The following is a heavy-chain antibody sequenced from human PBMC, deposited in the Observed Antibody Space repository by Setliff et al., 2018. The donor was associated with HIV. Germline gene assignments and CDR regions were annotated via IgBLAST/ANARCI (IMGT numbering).Heavy chain of an antibody. CDR3: ARSLGAPPYYYGSGSYDNAGY. CDR2: INTGNGNA. CDR1: GYTFNGYA. Sequence: ASVKVSCKASGYTFNGYAMHWVRQAPGQGLEWMGWINTGNGNAKYSQRFQGRVTITRDTSASTAYMELSSLRSEDTAVYYCARSLGAPPYYYGSGSYDNAGYWGQGTLVTVSS. V-gene: IGHV1-3*04. J-gene: IGHJ4*02. D-gene: IGHD3-10*01.